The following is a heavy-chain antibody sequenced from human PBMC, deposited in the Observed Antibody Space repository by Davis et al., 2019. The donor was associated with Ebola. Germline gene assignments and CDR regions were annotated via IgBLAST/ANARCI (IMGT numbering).Heavy chain of an antibody. D-gene: IGHD6-6*01. J-gene: IGHJ6*02. V-gene: IGHV1-3*01. Sequence: AASVKVSCKASGYTFTSYAMHWVRQAPGQRLEWMGWINAGNGNTKYSQKFQGRVTITRDTSASTAYMELRSLRSEDTAGYYCARGSSKAYYYYGMDVWGQGTTVTVSS. CDR1: GYTFTSYA. CDR3: ARGSSKAYYYYGMDV. CDR2: INAGNGNT.